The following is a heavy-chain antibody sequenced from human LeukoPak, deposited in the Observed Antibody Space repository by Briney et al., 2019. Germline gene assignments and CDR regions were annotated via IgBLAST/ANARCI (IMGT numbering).Heavy chain of an antibody. CDR1: GFTFSSYA. CDR2: ISGSGGST. V-gene: IGHV3-23*01. D-gene: IGHD5-24*01. Sequence: GGSLRLSCAASGFTFSSYAMSWVRQAPGKGLEWVSAISGSGGSTYYADSVKGRFTISRDNSKNTLYLQMNSLRAEDMAVYYCADGGPRDGYNYYYYYGMDVWGQGTTVTVSS. CDR3: ADGGPRDGYNYYYYYGMDV. J-gene: IGHJ6*02.